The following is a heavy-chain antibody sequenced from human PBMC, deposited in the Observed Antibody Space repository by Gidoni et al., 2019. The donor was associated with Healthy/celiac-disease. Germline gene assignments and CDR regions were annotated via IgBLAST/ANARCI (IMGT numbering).Heavy chain of an antibody. CDR3: AMSSRDGYTSEDYYYYYMDV. CDR2: IYYSGST. Sequence: QVQLQESGPGLVKPSETLSLTCTVAGGSVSSGSYYWSWIRQPPGKGLEWIGYIYYSGSTNYNPSLKSRVTISVDTSKNQFSLKLSSVTAADTAVYYCAMSSRDGYTSEDYYYYYMDVWGKGTTVTVSS. CDR1: GGSVSSGSYY. J-gene: IGHJ6*03. V-gene: IGHV4-61*01. D-gene: IGHD2-2*01.